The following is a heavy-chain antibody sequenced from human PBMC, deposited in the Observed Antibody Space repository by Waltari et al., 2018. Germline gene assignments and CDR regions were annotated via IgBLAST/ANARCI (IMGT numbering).Heavy chain of an antibody. V-gene: IGHV3-30-3*01. CDR3: ARGDEIVVGPFDY. CDR2: ISYDGSNK. D-gene: IGHD2-21*01. Sequence: QVQLVESGGGVVQPGRSLSLSCAASGFTFSNYAMHWVRQAPGRGLEWVTVISYDGSNKFYADSVKGRFTISRDNSKNTLSLQMNSLRAEDTAVYYCARGDEIVVGPFDYWGQGTLVTVSS. J-gene: IGHJ4*02. CDR1: GFTFSNYA.